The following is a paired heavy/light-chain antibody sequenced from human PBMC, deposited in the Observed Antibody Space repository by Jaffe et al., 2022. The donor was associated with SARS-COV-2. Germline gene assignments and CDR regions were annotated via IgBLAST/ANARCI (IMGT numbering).Heavy chain of an antibody. J-gene: IGHJ5*02. CDR2: ISSSSGTI. V-gene: IGHV3-48*02. D-gene: IGHD3-16*01. CDR3: AREKGLIRGFMLLDL. Sequence: EMQLKESGGVLVQSGGSLRLSCAASGFPFSTYGMTWVRQAPGKGLEWVSYISSSSGTIYDADSVRGRFTISRDNAKNLLYLQMNSLRDEDTAVYYCAREKGLIRGFMLLDLWGQGTQVTVSS. CDR1: GFPFSTYG.
Light chain of an antibody. V-gene: IGKV1-5*03. CDR2: KVS. Sequence: DIQMTQSPSTLSASVGDRVTITCRASQSIPNYLAWYQQKPGKAPKLLIYKVSTLESGVPSRFSGSGSGTEFTLTISSLQPDDFASYYCQQSWTFGQGTKVEVK. CDR1: QSIPNY. CDR3: QQSWT. J-gene: IGKJ1*01.